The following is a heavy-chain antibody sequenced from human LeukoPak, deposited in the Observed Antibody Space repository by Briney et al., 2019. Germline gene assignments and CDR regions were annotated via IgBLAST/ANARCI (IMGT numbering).Heavy chain of an antibody. Sequence: SETLSLTCTVSGGSISSSSYYWGWIRQPPGKGLEWIGSIYYSGSTYYNPSLKSRVTISVDTSKNQFSLKLSSVTAADTAVYYCASVSGQIDYWGQGTLVTVSS. J-gene: IGHJ4*02. CDR2: IYYSGST. V-gene: IGHV4-39*07. CDR1: GGSISSSSYY. CDR3: ASVSGQIDY. D-gene: IGHD2-15*01.